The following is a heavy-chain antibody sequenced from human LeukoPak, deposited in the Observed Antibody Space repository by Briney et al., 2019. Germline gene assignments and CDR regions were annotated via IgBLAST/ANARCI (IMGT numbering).Heavy chain of an antibody. D-gene: IGHD5-12*01. Sequence: QPGGSLRLSCAASGFTFSSYEMNWVRQAPGKGLEWVSYISSSGSTIYYADSVKGRFTIFRDNAKNSLYLQMNSLRAEDTAVYYCARDGSGYGHDAFDIWGQGTMVTVSS. V-gene: IGHV3-48*03. CDR2: ISSSGSTI. J-gene: IGHJ3*02. CDR3: ARDGSGYGHDAFDI. CDR1: GFTFSSYE.